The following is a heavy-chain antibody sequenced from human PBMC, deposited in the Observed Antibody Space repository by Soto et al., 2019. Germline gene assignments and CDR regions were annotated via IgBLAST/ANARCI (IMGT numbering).Heavy chain of an antibody. V-gene: IGHV1-69*06. CDR1: GGTFSSYA. D-gene: IGHD5-18*01. CDR2: IIPIFGTA. J-gene: IGHJ6*02. Sequence: SVKVSCKASGGTFSSYAISWVRQAPGQGLEWMGGIIPIFGTANYAQKFQGRVTITADKSTSTAYMELSSLRSEDTAVYYCARDLGYSYGHGGGNSYSYYGMDVWGQGTTVTVSS. CDR3: ARDLGYSYGHGGGNSYSYYGMDV.